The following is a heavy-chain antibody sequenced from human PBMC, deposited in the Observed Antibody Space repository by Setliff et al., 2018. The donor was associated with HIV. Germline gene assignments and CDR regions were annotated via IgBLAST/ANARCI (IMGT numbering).Heavy chain of an antibody. V-gene: IGHV1-69*05. J-gene: IGHJ6*03. Sequence: GASVKVSCKASGGTFSSYAISWVRQAPGQGPEWMGGIIPIFGTTNYAQKFQGRVTITTDESTTTAYMELTSLRFDDTAMYYCVRGVQSPPHYSYYYMDVWGEGTMVTVSS. CDR2: IIPIFGTT. D-gene: IGHD3-3*01. CDR3: VRGVQSPPHYSYYYMDV. CDR1: GGTFSSYA.